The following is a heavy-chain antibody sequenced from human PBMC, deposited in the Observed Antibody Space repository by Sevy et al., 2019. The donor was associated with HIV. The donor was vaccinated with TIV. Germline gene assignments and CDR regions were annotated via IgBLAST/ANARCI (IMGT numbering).Heavy chain of an antibody. J-gene: IGHJ4*02. CDR1: GFTFDDYA. D-gene: IGHD5-12*01. V-gene: IGHV3-9*01. Sequence: GGSLRLSCAASGFTFDDYAMHWVRQGPGKGLEWVSGISWRGFGIGYADSVKGRFTISRDNAKNSLYLQMNSLRAEDTAVYYCARGGGYGLTTPFDYWGQGTLVTVSS. CDR2: ISWRGFGI. CDR3: ARGGGYGLTTPFDY.